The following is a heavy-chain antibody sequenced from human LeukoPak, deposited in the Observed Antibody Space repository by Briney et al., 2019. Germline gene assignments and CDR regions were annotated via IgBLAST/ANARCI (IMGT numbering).Heavy chain of an antibody. CDR1: GFTFSSYS. V-gene: IGHV3-21*01. CDR2: ISSSSSYI. CDR3: AKEYDSGGYGANFDY. J-gene: IGHJ4*02. D-gene: IGHD3-10*01. Sequence: PGGSLRLSCAASGFTFSSYSMNWVRQAPGKGLEWVSSISSSSSYIYYADLVKGRFTISRDNSRNTLYLQMNSLRTEDTAVYYCAKEYDSGGYGANFDYWGQGTLVTVSS.